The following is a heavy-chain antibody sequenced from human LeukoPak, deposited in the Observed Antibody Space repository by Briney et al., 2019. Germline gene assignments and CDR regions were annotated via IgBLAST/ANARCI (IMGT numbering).Heavy chain of an antibody. D-gene: IGHD6-19*01. V-gene: IGHV3-23*01. J-gene: IGHJ4*02. Sequence: GGSLRLSCAASGFTFSSYAMSWVRQAPGEGLEWGSAISGSGGSTYYADSVKGRFTISRDNSKNTLYLQMNSLRAEDTAVYYCAKNALGSSGWASQYFDYWGQGTLVTVSS. CDR3: AKNALGSSGWASQYFDY. CDR1: GFTFSSYA. CDR2: ISGSGGST.